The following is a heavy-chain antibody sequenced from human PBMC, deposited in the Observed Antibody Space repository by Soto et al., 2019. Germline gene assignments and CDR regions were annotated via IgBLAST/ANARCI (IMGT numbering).Heavy chain of an antibody. Sequence: PGGSLRLSCAASGFTFSSCSMNWVRQAPGKGLEWVSYISSSSSTIYYADSVKGRFTISRDNAKSSLYLQMHSLRDGDTAVYYCERVKVVTATDFWGQGTLVTVSS. J-gene: IGHJ4*02. CDR1: GFTFSSCS. CDR2: ISSSSSTI. V-gene: IGHV3-48*02. D-gene: IGHD2-21*02. CDR3: ERVKVVTATDF.